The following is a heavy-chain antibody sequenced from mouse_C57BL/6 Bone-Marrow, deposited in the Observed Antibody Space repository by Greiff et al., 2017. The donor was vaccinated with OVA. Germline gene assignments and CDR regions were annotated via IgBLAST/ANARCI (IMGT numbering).Heavy chain of an antibody. V-gene: IGHV1-15*01. Sequence: VQLQQSGAELVRPGASVTLSCKASGYTFTDYEMHWVKQTPVHGLEWIGAIDPETGGTASNQKFKGKAILTADKSSSTAYMELRSLTSEDSAVYYCTRGLRSKGYAMDYWGQGTSVTVSS. CDR1: GYTFTDYE. CDR3: TRGLRSKGYAMDY. D-gene: IGHD1-1*01. J-gene: IGHJ4*01. CDR2: IDPETGGT.